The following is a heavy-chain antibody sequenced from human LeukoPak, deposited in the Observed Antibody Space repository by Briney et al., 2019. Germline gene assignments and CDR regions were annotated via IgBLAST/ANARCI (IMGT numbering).Heavy chain of an antibody. V-gene: IGHV3-21*01. D-gene: IGHD2-21*02. CDR1: GFTFSSYS. Sequence: GGSLRLSCAASGFTFSSYSMNWVRQAPGKGLEWVSSISSSSSYIYYADSVKGRFTISRDNAKNSLYLQMNSLRAEDTAVYYCARAIVVVTAIGIDAFDIWGQGTMVTVSS. J-gene: IGHJ3*02. CDR3: ARAIVVVTAIGIDAFDI. CDR2: ISSSSSYI.